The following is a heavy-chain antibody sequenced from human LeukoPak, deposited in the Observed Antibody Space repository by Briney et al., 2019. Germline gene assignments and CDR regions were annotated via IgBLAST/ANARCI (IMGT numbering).Heavy chain of an antibody. CDR2: ISYDGSNK. Sequence: EGSLRLSCAASGFTFSSYGMHWVRQAPGKGLEWVAVISYDGSNKYYADSVKGRFTISRDNSKNTLYLQMNSLRAEDTAMYYCAKDFEQLLDYWGQGTLVTVSS. CDR1: GFTFSSYG. D-gene: IGHD6-6*01. J-gene: IGHJ4*02. V-gene: IGHV3-30*18. CDR3: AKDFEQLLDY.